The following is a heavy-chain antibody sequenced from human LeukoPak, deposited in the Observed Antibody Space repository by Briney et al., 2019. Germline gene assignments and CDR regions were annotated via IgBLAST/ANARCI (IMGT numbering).Heavy chain of an antibody. Sequence: GGSLRLSCAASGFTFSSYAVHWVRQAPGKGLGWVAVISYDGSNKYYADSVKGRFTISRDNSKNTLYLQMNSLRAEDTAVYYCARSWYFDYWGQGTLVTVSS. J-gene: IGHJ4*02. CDR1: GFTFSSYA. CDR3: ARSWYFDY. CDR2: ISYDGSNK. V-gene: IGHV3-30-3*01.